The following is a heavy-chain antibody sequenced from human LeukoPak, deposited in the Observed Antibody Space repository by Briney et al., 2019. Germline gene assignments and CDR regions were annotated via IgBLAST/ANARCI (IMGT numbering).Heavy chain of an antibody. V-gene: IGHV3-23*01. D-gene: IGHD3-22*01. Sequence: GGSLRLSCAASGFTFSSYAMSWVRQAPGKGLEWVSAISGSGGSTYYADSVKGRFTISRDNSKNTLYLQMNSLRAEDTAVYYCAKVNPHTMIVVVTTTEYFQHWGQGTLVTVSS. CDR2: ISGSGGST. CDR1: GFTFSSYA. CDR3: AKVNPHTMIVVVTTTEYFQH. J-gene: IGHJ1*01.